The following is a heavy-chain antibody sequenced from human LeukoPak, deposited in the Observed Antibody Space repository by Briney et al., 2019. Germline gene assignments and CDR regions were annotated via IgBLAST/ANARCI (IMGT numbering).Heavy chain of an antibody. Sequence: PSETLSLTCAVYGGSFSGYYWSWIRQPPGKGLEWIGEINHSGSTNYNPSLKSRVTISVDTSKNQFSLKLSSVTAADTAVYYCARDRPLTIFGVASIDYWGQGTLVTVSS. CDR2: INHSGST. J-gene: IGHJ4*02. CDR3: ARDRPLTIFGVASIDY. D-gene: IGHD3-3*01. CDR1: GGSFSGYY. V-gene: IGHV4-34*01.